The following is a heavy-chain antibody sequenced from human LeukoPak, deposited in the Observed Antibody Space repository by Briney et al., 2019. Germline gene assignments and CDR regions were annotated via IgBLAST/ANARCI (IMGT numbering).Heavy chain of an antibody. Sequence: GGSLRLSCAASGFTFSDYYMTCFRQAPGNGLEWVSYISGPGTTISYADSVQGRFTISRDNAKNSLYLQVNTLRVEDSAVYYCARGKYTAAFDIWGQGTMVTVSS. CDR3: ARGKYTAAFDI. CDR2: ISGPGTTI. D-gene: IGHD5-18*01. CDR1: GFTFSDYY. V-gene: IGHV3-11*04. J-gene: IGHJ3*02.